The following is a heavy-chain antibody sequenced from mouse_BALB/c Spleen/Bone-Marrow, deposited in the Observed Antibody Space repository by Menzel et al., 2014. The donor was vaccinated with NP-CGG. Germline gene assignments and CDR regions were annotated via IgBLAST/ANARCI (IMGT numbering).Heavy chain of an antibody. Sequence: EVHLVESGAELVKPGASVKLSCTASGFNIKDTYMHWVKQRPEQGLEWIGRIDPANGNTKYDPKLQGKATITADTSSNTAYLQLSSLTSEDTAVYYCAPYYYGSSSFAYWGQGTLVTVSA. CDR2: IDPANGNT. V-gene: IGHV14-3*02. D-gene: IGHD1-1*01. CDR3: APYYYGSSSFAY. J-gene: IGHJ3*01. CDR1: GFNIKDTY.